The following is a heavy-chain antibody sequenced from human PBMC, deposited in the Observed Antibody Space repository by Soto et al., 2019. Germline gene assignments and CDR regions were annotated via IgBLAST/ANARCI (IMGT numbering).Heavy chain of an antibody. CDR1: GYTLTALS. D-gene: IGHD6-13*01. CDR3: ARGNWLGSHSSWHNWFDP. V-gene: IGHV1-69*13. CDR2: IIPIFGTA. J-gene: IGHJ5*02. Sequence: SVKVSCKVSGYTLTALSMHWVRQAPGKGLEWMGGIIPIFGTANYAQKFQGRVTITADESTSTAYMELSSLRSEDTAVYYCARGNWLGSHSSWHNWFDPWGQGTLVTVSS.